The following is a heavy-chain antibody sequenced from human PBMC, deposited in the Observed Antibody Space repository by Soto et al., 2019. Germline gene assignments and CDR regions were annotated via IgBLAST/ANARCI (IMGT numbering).Heavy chain of an antibody. CDR2: ISYDGSNK. Sequence: GGSLRLSCVASGFIFSKYGMHWVRQAPGKGLEWVAVISYDGSNKYYAESVKGRFIISRDKSENTLYLQMNSLRAEDTALYYCAKDLGSGKPYYYYAMDVWGQGTTVTVSS. J-gene: IGHJ6*02. CDR1: GFIFSKYG. CDR3: AKDLGSGKPYYYYAMDV. D-gene: IGHD3-10*01. V-gene: IGHV3-30*18.